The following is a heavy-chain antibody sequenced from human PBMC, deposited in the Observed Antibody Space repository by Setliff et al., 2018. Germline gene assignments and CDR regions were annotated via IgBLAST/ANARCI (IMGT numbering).Heavy chain of an antibody. D-gene: IGHD4-17*01. CDR1: GYTFATYG. CDR3: ARDLSTTVMTRSWYYFDY. CDR2: ISPYNSNT. Sequence: ASVKVSCKASGYTFATYGSSWVRQAPGQGLEWMGGISPYNSNTNYAQNFKGRVTMTTDTSTSTAYMELRRLRSDDTAMYYCARDLSTTVMTRSWYYFDYWGQGTLVTVSS. J-gene: IGHJ4*02. V-gene: IGHV1-18*01.